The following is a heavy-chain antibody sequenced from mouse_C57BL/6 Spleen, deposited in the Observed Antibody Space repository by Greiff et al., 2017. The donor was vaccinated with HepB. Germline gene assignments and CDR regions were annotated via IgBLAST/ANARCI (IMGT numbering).Heavy chain of an antibody. CDR3: ARSNYGSSPFAY. CDR2: INPNNGGT. V-gene: IGHV1-18*01. J-gene: IGHJ3*01. CDR1: GYTFTDYN. Sequence: VQLQQSGPELVKPGASVMIPCKASGYTFTDYNMDWVKQSHGKSLEWIGDINPNNGGTIYNQKFKGKATLTVDKSSSTAYMELRSLTSEDTAVYYCARSNYGSSPFAYWGQGTLVTVSA. D-gene: IGHD1-1*01.